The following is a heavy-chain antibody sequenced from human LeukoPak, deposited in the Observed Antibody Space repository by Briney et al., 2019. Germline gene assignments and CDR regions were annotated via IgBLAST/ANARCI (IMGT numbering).Heavy chain of an antibody. D-gene: IGHD2-21*02. Sequence: SETLSLTCTVSGGSISSYYWSWIRQPPGKGLEWIGYIYYSGSTNYNPSLKSRVTISVDTSKNQFSLKLSSVTAADTAVYYCARAARGDHAIDYWGQGTLVTVSS. CDR2: IYYSGST. CDR1: GGSISSYY. J-gene: IGHJ4*02. V-gene: IGHV4-59*01. CDR3: ARAARGDHAIDY.